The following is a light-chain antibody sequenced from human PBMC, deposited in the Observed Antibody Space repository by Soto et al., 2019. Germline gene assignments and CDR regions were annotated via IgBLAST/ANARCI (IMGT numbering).Light chain of an antibody. CDR3: QKRHSYPIT. CDR2: TAS. J-gene: IGKJ5*01. Sequence: DIQLTQSPSFLSASVGDRVTITCRASQGIRDDLAWYQQRPGKAPNLLIYTASTLQSGVPSRFSGSGSGTEFTLTIISLQPPDFSTYYFQKRHSYPITFGQGTRLEIK. CDR1: QGIRDD. V-gene: IGKV1-9*01.